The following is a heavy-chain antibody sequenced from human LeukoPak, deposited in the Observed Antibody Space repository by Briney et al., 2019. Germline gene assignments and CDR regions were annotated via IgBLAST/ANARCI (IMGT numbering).Heavy chain of an antibody. D-gene: IGHD3-10*01. CDR1: GGTFSSYA. V-gene: IGHV1-69*05. Sequence: ASVKVSCKASGGTFSSYAISWVRQAPGQGLEWMGGIIPIFGTTNYAQKFQGRVTITTDESTSTAYMELSSLRSEDTAVYYCAGSSGGLWFGELNTYAPFDYWGQGTLVTVSS. CDR2: IIPIFGTT. CDR3: AGSSGGLWFGELNTYAPFDY. J-gene: IGHJ4*02.